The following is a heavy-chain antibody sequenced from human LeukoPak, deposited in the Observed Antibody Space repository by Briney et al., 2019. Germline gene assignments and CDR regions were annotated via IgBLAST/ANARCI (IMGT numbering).Heavy chain of an antibody. V-gene: IGHV3-74*01. Sequence: GGSLRLSCAVSGFTFSGHWMFWVRQAPGKGLEWVSSTNSDGSITGYTDSVKGRFTVSRDNAKNTLYLQMNSLRAEDTAVYYCARARWYSRDYWGQGTLVTVSS. CDR2: TNSDGSIT. CDR3: ARARWYSRDY. J-gene: IGHJ4*02. D-gene: IGHD6-13*01. CDR1: GFTFSGHW.